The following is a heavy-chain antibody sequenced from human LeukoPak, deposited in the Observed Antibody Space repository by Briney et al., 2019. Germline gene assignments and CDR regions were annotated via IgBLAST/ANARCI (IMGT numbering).Heavy chain of an antibody. CDR2: INPSGGST. D-gene: IGHD3-22*01. V-gene: IGHV1-46*01. CDR3: ARATGGLVVVVIGNYFDY. Sequence: ASVKVSCKASGYTFSGHYLHWVRQAPGQGLEWMGIINPSGGSTSYAQKFQGRVTMTRDTSTSTVYMELSSLRSEDTAVYYCARATGGLVVVVIGNYFDYWGQGTLVTVSS. CDR1: GYTFSGHY. J-gene: IGHJ4*02.